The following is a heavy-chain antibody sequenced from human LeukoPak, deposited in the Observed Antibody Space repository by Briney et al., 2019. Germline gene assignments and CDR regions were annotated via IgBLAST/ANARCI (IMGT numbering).Heavy chain of an antibody. Sequence: SETLSLTCTVSGGSISSYYWSWIRQPPGKGLEWIGYIYYSGSTNYNPSLKSRVTISVDTSKNQFSLKLSSVTAADTAVYYCAREHNSGSYFDYWGQGTLVTVPS. CDR3: AREHNSGSYFDY. D-gene: IGHD1-26*01. V-gene: IGHV4-59*01. J-gene: IGHJ4*02. CDR2: IYYSGST. CDR1: GGSISSYY.